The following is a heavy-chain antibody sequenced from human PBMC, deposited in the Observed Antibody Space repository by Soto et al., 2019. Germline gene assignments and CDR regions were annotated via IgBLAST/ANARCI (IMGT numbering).Heavy chain of an antibody. CDR3: IGTYSGSSMRFDY. D-gene: IGHD5-12*01. CDR2: VKSKTDGGTI. J-gene: IGHJ4*02. V-gene: IGHV3-15*01. CDR1: GFTFSNAW. Sequence: EVQLVESGGGLVKPGGSLRLSCAASGFTFSNAWMTWVRQAQGKGLEWVGRVKSKTDGGTIDYAAPVKDRFTISRDDSKNTLYLQMNSLETEDTAVYYCIGTYSGSSMRFDYWGQGTLVTVSS.